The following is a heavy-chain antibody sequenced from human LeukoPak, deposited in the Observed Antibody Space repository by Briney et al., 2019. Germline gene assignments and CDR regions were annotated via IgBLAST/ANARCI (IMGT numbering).Heavy chain of an antibody. CDR3: ASGASAFDY. CDR2: INPNSGGT. J-gene: IGHJ4*02. D-gene: IGHD3-16*01. V-gene: IGHV1-2*02. CDR1: RYTFTDYY. Sequence: ASVKVSCMASRYTFTDYYMHWVRQAPGQGLEWMGWINPNSGGTNYAQKFQGRVTMTRDTSIRTAYMELSSLRSDDTAMYYCASGASAFDYWGQGTLVTVSS.